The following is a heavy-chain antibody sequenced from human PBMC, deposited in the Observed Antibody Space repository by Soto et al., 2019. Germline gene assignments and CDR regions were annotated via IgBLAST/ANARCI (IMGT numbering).Heavy chain of an antibody. D-gene: IGHD6-13*01. Sequence: QVQLQESGPGLLKPSETLSLTCTVSGGSISSYFYIWVRQPPGKGLEWIGSVYYTGSTDYNPSLKSRVTISVYTSKTQFSLTLRSVTAADTAVYYCARDLAAVPRAFDYWGRGTLVTVSS. CDR1: GGSISSYF. CDR3: ARDLAAVPRAFDY. V-gene: IGHV4-59*01. CDR2: VYYTGST. J-gene: IGHJ4*02.